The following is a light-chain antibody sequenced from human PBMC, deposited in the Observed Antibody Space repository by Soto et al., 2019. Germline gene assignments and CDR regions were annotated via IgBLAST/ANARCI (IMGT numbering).Light chain of an antibody. V-gene: IGLV1-51*01. CDR3: GTWDSSLSVHV. CDR1: NSNIGNNY. J-gene: IGLJ1*01. CDR2: DNN. Sequence: QSVLTQPPSVSAAPGQKVTISCSGGNSNIGNNYVSWYQQVPGTAPKLLIYDNNKRPSGNPDRFSGSKSGTSATLGISGLQTGDEADYYCGTWDSSLSVHVFGTGTKVTVL.